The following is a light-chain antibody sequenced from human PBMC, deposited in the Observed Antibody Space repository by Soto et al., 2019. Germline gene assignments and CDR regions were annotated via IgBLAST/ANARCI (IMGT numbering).Light chain of an antibody. V-gene: IGKV3-20*01. CDR2: GAS. J-gene: IGKJ1*01. CDR3: QQYGSSSRT. Sequence: DIQLTQSPSTRSLSSGERATISCRASQSVSRYLAWYQQKPGHAPRLLIYGASSRDTGIPDRFSGSGSGTDFTLTISRLENEDFAVYYCQQYGSSSRTFGQGTKVDIK. CDR1: QSVSRY.